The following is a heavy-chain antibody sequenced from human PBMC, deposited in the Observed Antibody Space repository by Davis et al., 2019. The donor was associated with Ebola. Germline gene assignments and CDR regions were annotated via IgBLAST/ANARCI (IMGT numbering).Heavy chain of an antibody. V-gene: IGHV3-7*01. D-gene: IGHD3-3*01. CDR2: IKPDEGEK. CDR1: GFTFSSYW. J-gene: IGHJ4*02. CDR3: ARAPTIFGVVIHFDY. Sequence: GESLKISCAASGFTFSSYWMSWVRQAPGKGPEWVAIIKPDEGEKYYVDSVKGRFTISRDNAKNSLYLQMNSLRAEDTAVYYCARAPTIFGVVIHFDYWGQGTLVTVSS.